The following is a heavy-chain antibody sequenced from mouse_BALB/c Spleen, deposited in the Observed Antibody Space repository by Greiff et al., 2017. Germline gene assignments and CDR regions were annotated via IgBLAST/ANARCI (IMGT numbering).Heavy chain of an antibody. CDR1: GFNIKDYY. Sequence: EVQGVESGAELVRPGALVKLSCKASGFNIKDYYMHWVKQRPEQGLEWIGWIDPENGNTIYDPKFQGKASITADTSSNTAYLQLSSLTSEDTAVYYCAPGNWYFDVWGAGTTVTVSS. CDR3: APGNWYFDV. CDR2: IDPENGNT. V-gene: IGHV14-1*02. J-gene: IGHJ1*01. D-gene: IGHD1-1*02.